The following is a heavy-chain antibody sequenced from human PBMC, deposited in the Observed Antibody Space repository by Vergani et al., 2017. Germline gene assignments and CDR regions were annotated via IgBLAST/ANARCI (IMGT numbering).Heavy chain of an antibody. J-gene: IGHJ6*02. CDR1: GYTFTSYA. Sequence: QVQLVQSGSELKKPGASVKVSCKASGYTFTSYAMNWVRQAPGQGLEWMGWSNTNTGNPTYAQGFTGRFVFSLDTSVSTAYLQISSLKAEDTAVYYCARDKYYDILSGYLGRDGMDVWGQGTTVTVSS. CDR2: SNTNTGNP. CDR3: ARDKYYDILSGYLGRDGMDV. D-gene: IGHD3-9*01. V-gene: IGHV7-4-1*02.